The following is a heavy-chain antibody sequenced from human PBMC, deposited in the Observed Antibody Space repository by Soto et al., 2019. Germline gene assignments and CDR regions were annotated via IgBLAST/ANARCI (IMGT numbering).Heavy chain of an antibody. Sequence: PSETLSLTCTVSGGSISSYYWSWIRQPPGKGLEWIGYIYYSGSTNYNPSLKSRVTISVDTSKNQFSLKLSSVTAADTAVYYCARSVDTANFGYWGQGTLVTVSS. CDR2: IYYSGST. CDR1: GGSISSYY. D-gene: IGHD5-18*01. CDR3: ARSVDTANFGY. J-gene: IGHJ4*02. V-gene: IGHV4-59*01.